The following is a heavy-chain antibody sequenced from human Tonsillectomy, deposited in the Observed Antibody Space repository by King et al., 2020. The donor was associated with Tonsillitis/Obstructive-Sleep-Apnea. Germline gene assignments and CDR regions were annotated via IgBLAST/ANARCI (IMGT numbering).Heavy chain of an antibody. CDR3: ARISGYYHYYYGMDV. CDR1: GFTFSDHY. J-gene: IGHJ6*02. Sequence: VQLVESGGGLVQPGGSLRLSCAASGFTFSDHYMDWVRQAPGKGLEWVGRTRNKANSYTTEYAASVKGRFTISRDDSKNSLYLQMNSLKTEDTAVYYCARISGYYHYYYGMDVWGQGTTVTVSS. V-gene: IGHV3-72*01. CDR2: TRNKANSYTT. D-gene: IGHD3-22*01.